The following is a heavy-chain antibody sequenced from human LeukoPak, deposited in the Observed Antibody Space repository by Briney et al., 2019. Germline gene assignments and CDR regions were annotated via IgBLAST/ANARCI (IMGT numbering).Heavy chain of an antibody. CDR3: ARGPKYYDILTGYAYNWFDP. Sequence: SETLSLTCAVYGGSFSGYYWSWIRQPPGKGLEWIGEINHSGSTNYNPSLKSRVTISVDTSKNQFSLKLSSVTAADMAVYYCARGPKYYDILTGYAYNWFDPWGQGTLVTVSS. V-gene: IGHV4-34*01. J-gene: IGHJ5*02. CDR2: INHSGST. CDR1: GGSFSGYY. D-gene: IGHD3-9*01.